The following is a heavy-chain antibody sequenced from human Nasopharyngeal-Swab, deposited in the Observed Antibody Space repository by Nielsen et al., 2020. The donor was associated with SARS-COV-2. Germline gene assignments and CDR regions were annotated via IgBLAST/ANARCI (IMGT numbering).Heavy chain of an antibody. CDR2: ISSSSSYI. Sequence: GESLKISCAASGFTFSSYSMNWVRQAPGKGLEWVSSISSSSSYIYYADSVKCRFTISRDNSKNTLYLQMNSLRAEDTAVYYCARDLVVGSTTSAYYYYYGMDVWGQGTTVTVSS. CDR3: ARDLVVGSTTSAYYYYYGMDV. V-gene: IGHV3-21*01. CDR1: GFTFSSYS. D-gene: IGHD1-26*01. J-gene: IGHJ6*02.